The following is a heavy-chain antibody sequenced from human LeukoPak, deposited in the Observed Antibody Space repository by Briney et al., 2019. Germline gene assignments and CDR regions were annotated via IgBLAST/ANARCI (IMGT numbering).Heavy chain of an antibody. D-gene: IGHD7-27*01. J-gene: IGHJ4*02. V-gene: IGHV6-1*01. CDR1: GDSVSSNSAA. CDR2: TYYRSKWYN. CDR3: ARSQHWGYDY. Sequence: LSQTLSLTCAISGDSVSSNSAAWNWIRQSPSRGLEWLGRTYYRSKWYNDYAVSAKGRIAINPDTSKNQFSLQLNSVTPEDTAVYYCARSQHWGYDYWGQGTLVTVSS.